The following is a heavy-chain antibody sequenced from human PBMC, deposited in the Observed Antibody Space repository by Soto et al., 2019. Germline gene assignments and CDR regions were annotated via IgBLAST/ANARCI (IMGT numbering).Heavy chain of an antibody. J-gene: IGHJ4*02. CDR2: IYASGST. CDR1: GGSISSYY. Sequence: PSETLSLTCTVSGGSISSYYWSWIRQPPGKGLEWIGYIYASGSTDYNPSLKGRLTMSVDTSKKQFSLNLTSVTAADTAVYYCARGRDWAYFFDYWGQGTLVTVSS. V-gene: IGHV4-59*12. D-gene: IGHD2-21*01. CDR3: ARGRDWAYFFDY.